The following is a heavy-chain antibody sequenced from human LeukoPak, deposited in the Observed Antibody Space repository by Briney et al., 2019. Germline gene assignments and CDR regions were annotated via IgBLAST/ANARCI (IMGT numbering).Heavy chain of an antibody. D-gene: IGHD5-12*01. Sequence: GGSLRLSCAASPFTFIRYFMIWVRQAPGKGLEWVSAISGSGGSTYYADSVKGRFTISRDNSKNTLYLQMNSLRAEDTAVYHRINEHAAHDVARFDSWGQGTLVTVSS. V-gene: IGHV3-23*01. J-gene: IGHJ4*02. CDR2: ISGSGGST. CDR3: INEHAAHDVARFDS. CDR1: PFTFIRYF.